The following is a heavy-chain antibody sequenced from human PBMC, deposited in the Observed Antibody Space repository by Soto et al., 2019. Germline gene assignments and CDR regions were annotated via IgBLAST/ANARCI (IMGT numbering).Heavy chain of an antibody. D-gene: IGHD2-2*01. CDR3: ARSVSFRYQLLKRGMDV. CDR2: IIPIFATA. J-gene: IGHJ6*02. V-gene: IGHV1-69*01. Sequence: QVQLVQFGAEVKKPGSSVKVSCKASGGTFSSYAISWVRQAPGQGLEWMGGIIPIFATANYAQKFQDRVMITVDESTSTAYMELSSLRSEDTAVYYCARSVSFRYQLLKRGMDVWGQGTTVTVSS. CDR1: GGTFSSYA.